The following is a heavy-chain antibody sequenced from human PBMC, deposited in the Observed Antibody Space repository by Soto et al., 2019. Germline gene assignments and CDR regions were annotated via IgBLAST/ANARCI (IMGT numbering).Heavy chain of an antibody. Sequence: ASVKVSCKASGGTFSSYAISWVRQAPGQGLEWMGGIIPIFGTANYAQKFQGRVTITADESTSTAYMELSSLRSEDTAVYYCVRAAPVIRFLGGQGNSGMDVWGQGTMVTVSS. CDR2: IIPIFGTA. CDR1: GGTFSSYA. CDR3: VRAAPVIRFLGGQGNSGMDV. V-gene: IGHV1-69*13. J-gene: IGHJ6*02. D-gene: IGHD3-3*01.